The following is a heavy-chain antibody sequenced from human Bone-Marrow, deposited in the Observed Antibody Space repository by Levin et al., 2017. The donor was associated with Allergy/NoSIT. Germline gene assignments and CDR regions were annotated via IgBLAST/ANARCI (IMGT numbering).Heavy chain of an antibody. V-gene: IGHV4-39*01. D-gene: IGHD6-19*01. J-gene: IGHJ4*02. Sequence: GSLRLSCTVSGASVSSSDYNWGWIRLPPGTGLEWVGTISYSGSTYYNPSLKSRVAVSVDTSRNQFSLKLTSVTAADTAVYYCAMARYSSGRRSDHWGQGTLVTVSS. CDR2: ISYSGST. CDR1: GASVSSSDYN. CDR3: AMARYSSGRRSDH.